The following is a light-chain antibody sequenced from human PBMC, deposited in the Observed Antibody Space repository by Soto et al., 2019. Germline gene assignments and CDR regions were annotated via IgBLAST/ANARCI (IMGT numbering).Light chain of an antibody. CDR2: VVT. V-gene: IGLV2-11*01. CDR3: SSFAATHTYI. CDR1: SIDVGDSDF. J-gene: IGLJ1*01. Sequence: LTQPRSVSGSPGQSVTISCTGTSIDVGDSDFVSWYQQHPGKAPKLMIYVVTKRPSGVPDRFSGSKSGNTASLTISGLQDEDEADYYCSSFAATHTYIFGTGTKVTAL.